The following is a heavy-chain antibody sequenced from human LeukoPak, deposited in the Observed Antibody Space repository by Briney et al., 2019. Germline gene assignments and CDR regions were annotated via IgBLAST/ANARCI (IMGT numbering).Heavy chain of an antibody. J-gene: IGHJ3*02. D-gene: IGHD3-22*01. CDR2: IYPGDSDT. CDR1: GYTSTSYR. Sequence: PGEPLKISGKGPGYTSTSYRISGVRQIPGKGLGWLGRIYPGDSDTRYSPSFQGQVTISADKSISTAYLQWSSLKASDTAMYYCARAWSGYYYEGAFDIWGQGTMVTVSS. CDR3: ARAWSGYYYEGAFDI. V-gene: IGHV5-51*01.